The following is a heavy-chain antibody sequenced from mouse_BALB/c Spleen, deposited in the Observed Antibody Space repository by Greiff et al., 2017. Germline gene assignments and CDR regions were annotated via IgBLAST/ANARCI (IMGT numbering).Heavy chain of an antibody. CDR1: GFTFSSYT. CDR3: ARRGTTVPFAY. Sequence: EVHLVESGGGLVQPGGSLKLSCAASGFTFSSYTMSWVRQTPEKRLEWVAYISNGGGSTYYPDTVKGRFTISRDNAKNTLYLQMSSLKSEDTAMYYCARRGTTVPFAYWGQGTLVTVSA. J-gene: IGHJ3*01. CDR2: ISNGGGST. D-gene: IGHD1-1*01. V-gene: IGHV5-12-2*01.